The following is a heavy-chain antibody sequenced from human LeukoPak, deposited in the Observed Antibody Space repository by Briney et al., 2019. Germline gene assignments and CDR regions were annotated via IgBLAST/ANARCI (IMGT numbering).Heavy chain of an antibody. CDR3: ARVGRLYYYGSGSYYAGMGV. V-gene: IGHV3-21*01. CDR1: GFTFSSYS. D-gene: IGHD3-10*01. Sequence: GGSLRLSCAASGFTFSSYSMNWVRQAPGKGLEWVSSISSSSSYIYYADSVKGRFTISRDNAKNSLYLQMNSLRAEDTAVYYCARVGRLYYYGSGSYYAGMGVWGQGTTVTVSS. CDR2: ISSSSSYI. J-gene: IGHJ6*02.